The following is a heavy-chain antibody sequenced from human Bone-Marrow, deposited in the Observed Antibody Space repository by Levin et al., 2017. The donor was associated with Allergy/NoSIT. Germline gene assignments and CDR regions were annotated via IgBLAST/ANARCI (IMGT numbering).Heavy chain of an antibody. CDR2: IYHSGST. D-gene: IGHD3-3*01. V-gene: IGHV4-4*02. CDR3: ARGSDDFWSGDTLDV. Sequence: SETLSLTCAVSGGSISSSNWWSWVRQPPGKGLEWIGEIYHSGSTNYNPSLKSRVTISVDKSKNQFSLKLSSVTAADTAVYYCARGSDDFWSGDTLDVWGKGTTVTVSS. CDR1: GGSISSSNW. J-gene: IGHJ6*04.